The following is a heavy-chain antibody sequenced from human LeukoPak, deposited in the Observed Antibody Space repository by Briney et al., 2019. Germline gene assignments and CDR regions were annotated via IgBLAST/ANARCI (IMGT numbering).Heavy chain of an antibody. CDR1: GYTFTGYY. D-gene: IGHD3-10*01. V-gene: IGHV1-2*02. CDR3: ARDLYGSGSSFDY. J-gene: IGHJ4*02. Sequence: ASVKVSCKASGYTFTGYYMHWVRQAPGQGLEWMGWINPNSGCTNYAQKFQGRVTMTRDTSISSAYMELSRLRSDDTAVYYCARDLYGSGSSFDYWGQGTLVTVSS. CDR2: INPNSGCT.